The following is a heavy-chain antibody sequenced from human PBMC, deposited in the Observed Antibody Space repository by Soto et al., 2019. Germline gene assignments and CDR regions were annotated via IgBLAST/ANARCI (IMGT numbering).Heavy chain of an antibody. CDR1: TFTFASYW. CDR2: IKQDGSEK. CDR3: ARGGGSIGLIFDY. V-gene: IGHV3-7*05. J-gene: IGHJ4*02. Sequence: EMQLVESGGGLVQPGGSLRLSCAASTFTFASYWMSWVRRAPGKGLEWAANIKQDGSEKYYVDSVKGRFTISRDDAKNSVYLQMNSLRAEDTAVYYCARGGGSIGLIFDYWSQGTLVTVTS. D-gene: IGHD2-21*01.